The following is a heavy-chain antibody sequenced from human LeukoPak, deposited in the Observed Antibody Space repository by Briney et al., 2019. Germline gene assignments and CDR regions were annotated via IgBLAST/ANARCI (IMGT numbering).Heavy chain of an antibody. CDR1: GYTFTSYA. CDR3: ARDPTYCSSTSCYTNWFDP. CDR2: INAGNGNT. Sequence: GASVKVSCKASGYTFTSYALHWVRQAPGQRLEWMGWINAGNGNTKYSQKFQGRVTITRDTSASTAYMELSSLRSEDTALYYCARDPTYCSSTSCYTNWFDPWGQGTLVTVSS. D-gene: IGHD2-2*02. V-gene: IGHV1-3*01. J-gene: IGHJ5*02.